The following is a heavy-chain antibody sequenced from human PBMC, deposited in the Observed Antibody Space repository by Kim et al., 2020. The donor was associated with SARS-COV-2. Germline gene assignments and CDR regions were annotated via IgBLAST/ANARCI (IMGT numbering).Heavy chain of an antibody. CDR1: GYTFTSYY. Sequence: ASVKVSCKASGYTFTSYYMHWVRQAPGQGLEWMGIINPSGGSTSYAQKFQGRVTMTRDTSTSTVYMELSSLRSEDTAVYYCARDRVEFRDSSGWYGVYYYYYYGMDVWGQGTTVTVSS. D-gene: IGHD6-19*01. CDR3: ARDRVEFRDSSGWYGVYYYYYYGMDV. J-gene: IGHJ6*02. V-gene: IGHV1-46*01. CDR2: INPSGGST.